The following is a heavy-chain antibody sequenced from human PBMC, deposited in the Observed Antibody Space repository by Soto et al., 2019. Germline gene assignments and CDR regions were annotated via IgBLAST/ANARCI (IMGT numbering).Heavy chain of an antibody. J-gene: IGHJ4*02. D-gene: IGHD3-16*01. Sequence: XVKVSFTASGYTFTTYYMHCVRHAPGQGLEWLGIINPSDGSATYAQKFQGRVTITRDTSTSTVYMDLSSLTSEDTAVYYCARVQFASVWRYAGDYWGQGTLVTVSS. CDR1: GYTFTTYY. CDR3: ARVQFASVWRYAGDY. V-gene: IGHV1-46*01. CDR2: INPSDGSA.